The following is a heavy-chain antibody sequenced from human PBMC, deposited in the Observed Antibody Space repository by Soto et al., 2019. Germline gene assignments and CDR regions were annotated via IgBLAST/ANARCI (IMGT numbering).Heavy chain of an antibody. J-gene: IGHJ6*02. D-gene: IGHD3-9*01. CDR1: GFTFSTYA. CDR2: IGGVSAGT. Sequence: EVQLLESGGGSVQPGGALRLSCVASGFTFSTYAMSWVRQAPGKGLEWVSGIGGVSAGTDYVGSVKGRLTISRDNSKNILYLQMNSVRAEDTAVYFGAKVSILTESYHYYAMDVLGQGTTVTVSS. CDR3: AKVSILTESYHYYAMDV. V-gene: IGHV3-23*01.